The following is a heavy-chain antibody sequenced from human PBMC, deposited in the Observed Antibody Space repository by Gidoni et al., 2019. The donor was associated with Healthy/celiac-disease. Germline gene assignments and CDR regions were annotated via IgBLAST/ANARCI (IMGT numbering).Heavy chain of an antibody. Sequence: EVQLLESGGGLVQPGGSLRLSCAASGFTFSSYAMSWVRQAPGKGLEWVSAISGSGGSTYYADSVKGRFTISRDNSKNTLYLQMNSLRAEDTAVYYCAKEKGIAAAGTTSFDYWGQGTLVTVSS. CDR3: AKEKGIAAAGTTSFDY. CDR1: GFTFSSYA. D-gene: IGHD6-13*01. CDR2: ISGSGGST. V-gene: IGHV3-23*01. J-gene: IGHJ4*02.